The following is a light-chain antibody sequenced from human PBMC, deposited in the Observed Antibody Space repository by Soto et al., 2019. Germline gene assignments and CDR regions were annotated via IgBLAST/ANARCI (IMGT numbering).Light chain of an antibody. J-gene: IGKJ4*01. Sequence: DIRMTQSPSSVSGSVGDRVSMTCRASQDIASWLAWYQQRPGKAPVLLIFGASILQSGVSSRFSGSGAGTVFNLTINSLQPEDFGVYYCQQAHNLPVTFGGGTKGEIK. CDR3: QQAHNLPVT. V-gene: IGKV1-12*01. CDR2: GAS. CDR1: QDIASW.